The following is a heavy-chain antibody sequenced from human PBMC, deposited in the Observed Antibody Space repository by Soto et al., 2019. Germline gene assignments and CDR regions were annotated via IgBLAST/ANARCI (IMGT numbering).Heavy chain of an antibody. CDR3: AKDQLFSVAAAGTSSGGMAVYGMDV. J-gene: IGHJ6*02. CDR2: ISYDGSNK. CDR1: GFTFSSYG. Sequence: PGGSLRLSCAASGFTFSSYGMHWVRQAPGKGLEWVAVISYDGSNKYYADSVKGRFTISRDNSKNTLYLQMNSLRAEDTAVYYCAKDQLFSVAAAGTSSGGMAVYGMDVWGQGTTVTVSS. V-gene: IGHV3-30*18. D-gene: IGHD6-13*01.